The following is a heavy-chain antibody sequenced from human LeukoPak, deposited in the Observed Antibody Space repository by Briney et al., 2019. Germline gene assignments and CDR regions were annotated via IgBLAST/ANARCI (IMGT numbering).Heavy chain of an antibody. D-gene: IGHD3-3*01. V-gene: IGHV4-61*02. J-gene: IGHJ3*02. CDR1: GGSISSGSYY. CDR3: ARDRSVTIFGVGLPRRDAFDI. Sequence: SETLSLTCTVSGGSISSGSYYWSWIRQPAGKGLEWIGRIYTSGSTNYNPSLKSRVTISVDTSKNQFSLKLSSVTAADTAVYYCARDRSVTIFGVGLPRRDAFDIWGQGTMVTVSS. CDR2: IYTSGST.